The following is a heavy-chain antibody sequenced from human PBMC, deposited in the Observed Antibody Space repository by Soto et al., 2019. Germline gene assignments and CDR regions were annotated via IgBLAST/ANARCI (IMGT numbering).Heavy chain of an antibody. V-gene: IGHV1-3*01. Sequence: QVQLVQSGAEVKKPGASVKVSCKASGYTFTSYAMHWVRQAPGQRLEWMGWINAGNGNTKYSQKFQGRVTITRDTSASTAYMELSSLRSEDTAVYYCARDNVCGVSGYYSHWYDPWGQGTLVTVSS. D-gene: IGHD3-22*01. J-gene: IGHJ5*02. CDR1: GYTFTSYA. CDR2: INAGNGNT. CDR3: ARDNVCGVSGYYSHWYDP.